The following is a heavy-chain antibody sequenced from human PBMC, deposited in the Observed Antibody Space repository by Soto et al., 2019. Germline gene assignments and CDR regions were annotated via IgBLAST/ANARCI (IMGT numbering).Heavy chain of an antibody. J-gene: IGHJ6*02. CDR3: TRDFQGPLDYGMDV. D-gene: IGHD1-1*01. CDR1: GFTFSSYG. V-gene: IGHV3-7*01. CDR2: VKYDGSQT. Sequence: GGSLRLSCADSGFTFSSYGMSWVRQAPGKGLEWVANVKYDGSQTYYVGSVKGRFTISRDNAKNSLYLQMNSLRAEDTAVYYCTRDFQGPLDYGMDVRGQGTTVTVSS.